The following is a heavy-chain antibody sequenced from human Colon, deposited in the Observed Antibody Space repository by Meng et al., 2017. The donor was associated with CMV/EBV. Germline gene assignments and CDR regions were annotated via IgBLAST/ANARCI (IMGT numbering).Heavy chain of an antibody. CDR3: ARDLYGIAAREPMDV. CDR2: INPNSGGT. CDR1: GYIFTGYY. V-gene: IGHV1-2*02. Sequence: ASVKVSCKASGYIFTGYYMHWVRQAPGQGLEWMGWINPNSGGTNYAQKFQGRVTMTRDTSISTAYMELSRLRSDDTAVYYCARDLYGIAAREPMDVWGQGTTVTVSS. J-gene: IGHJ6*02. D-gene: IGHD6-6*01.